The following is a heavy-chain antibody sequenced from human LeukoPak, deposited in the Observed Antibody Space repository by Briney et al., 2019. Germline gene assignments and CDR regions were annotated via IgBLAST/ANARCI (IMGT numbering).Heavy chain of an antibody. CDR3: ARCYYDSSGYYYYFDY. Sequence: SETLSLTCTVSGGSISSYYWSWIRQPPGKGLEWIGYIYYSGSTNYNTSLKSRVTISVDTSKNQFSLKLSSVTAADTAVYYCARCYYDSSGYYYYFDYWGQGTLVTVSS. V-gene: IGHV4-59*01. CDR1: GGSISSYY. D-gene: IGHD3-22*01. CDR2: IYYSGST. J-gene: IGHJ4*02.